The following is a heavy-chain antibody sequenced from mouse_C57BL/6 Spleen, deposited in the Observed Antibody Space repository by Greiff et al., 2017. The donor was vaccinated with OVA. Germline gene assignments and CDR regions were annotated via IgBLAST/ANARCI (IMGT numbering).Heavy chain of an antibody. CDR1: GYTFTSYW. Sequence: QVQLQQPGAELVQPGASVKLSCKASGYTFTSYWMHWVKQRPGRGLEWIGRIDPNSGGTKYNEKFKSKATLTVDKPSSTAYMQLSSLTSEDSAVYYCASGDYYGSSYGVYYAMDYWGQGTSVTVSS. CDR2: IDPNSGGT. D-gene: IGHD1-1*01. J-gene: IGHJ4*01. CDR3: ASGDYYGSSYGVYYAMDY. V-gene: IGHV1-72*01.